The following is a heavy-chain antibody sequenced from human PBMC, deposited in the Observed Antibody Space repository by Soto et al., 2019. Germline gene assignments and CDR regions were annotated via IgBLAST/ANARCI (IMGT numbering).Heavy chain of an antibody. J-gene: IGHJ6*02. CDR2: IIPIFGTA. CDR3: ASPTRPLYYYYGMDV. Sequence: QVQLVQSGAEVKKPGSSVKVSCKASGGTFSSYAISWVRQSPGQGLEWMGGIIPIFGTANYAQKFPGRVTITADESTSPAYMELSSLRSEHTAVYYCASPTRPLYYYYGMDVWGQGTTVTVSS. V-gene: IGHV1-69*12. CDR1: GGTFSSYA. D-gene: IGHD1-1*01.